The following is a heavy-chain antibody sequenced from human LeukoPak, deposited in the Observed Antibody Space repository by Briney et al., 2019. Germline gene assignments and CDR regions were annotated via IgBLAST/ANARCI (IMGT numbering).Heavy chain of an antibody. CDR1: GGSIISSSYY. Sequence: MASETLSLTCTVSGGSIISSSYYWGWIRQPPGKGLEWIGNIFHSGSTYYSPSLKSRVAISIDTSKNQFYLILTSVTAADTAVYYCAREVVSQLDYWGQGTLVTVSS. D-gene: IGHD3-22*01. V-gene: IGHV4-39*07. CDR3: AREVVSQLDY. CDR2: IFHSGST. J-gene: IGHJ4*02.